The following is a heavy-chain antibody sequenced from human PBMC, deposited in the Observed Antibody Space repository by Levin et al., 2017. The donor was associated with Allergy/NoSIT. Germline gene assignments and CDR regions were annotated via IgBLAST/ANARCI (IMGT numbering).Heavy chain of an antibody. V-gene: IGHV1-18*01. Sequence: ASVKVSCKASGYTFTSYGISWVRQAPGQGLEWMGWISAYNGNTNYAQKLQGRVTMTTDTSTSTAYMELRSLRSDDTAVYYCARESGYSYGPLYYYYGMDVWGQGTTVTVSS. D-gene: IGHD5-18*01. CDR3: ARESGYSYGPLYYYYGMDV. CDR1: GYTFTSYG. J-gene: IGHJ6*02. CDR2: ISAYNGNT.